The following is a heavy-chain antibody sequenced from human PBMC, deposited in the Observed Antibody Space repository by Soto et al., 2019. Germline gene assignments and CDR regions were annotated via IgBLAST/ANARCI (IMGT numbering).Heavy chain of an antibody. D-gene: IGHD3-10*01. J-gene: IGHJ4*02. CDR3: AKELRRHYSSESYYMTAFDS. CDR1: GFTFNRYA. Sequence: EVHLLESGGGPVQSGGSLRLSCAASGFTFNRYAMSWVRQAPGKGLEWVSAITSSGENTDYANAVKGRFTISRDKSKKTLYLQLTSLTAEDTAVYYCAKELRRHYSSESYYMTAFDSWGQGTLVTVSS. V-gene: IGHV3-23*01. CDR2: ITSSGENT.